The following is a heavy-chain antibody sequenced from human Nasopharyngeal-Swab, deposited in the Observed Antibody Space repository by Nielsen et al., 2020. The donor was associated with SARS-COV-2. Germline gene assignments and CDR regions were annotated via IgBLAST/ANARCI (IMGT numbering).Heavy chain of an antibody. D-gene: IGHD3-3*01. Sequence: GGSLRLSCAATGFTFESHKMSWLRQAPGKGLEWVATIKADGSETSYVDSVKGRFTISRDNAKNSLYLQMNSLRAEDTAVYFCARAWRGFSIWGQGTMVTVSS. CDR2: IKADGSET. V-gene: IGHV3-7*01. CDR3: ARAWRGFSI. J-gene: IGHJ3*02. CDR1: GFTFESHK.